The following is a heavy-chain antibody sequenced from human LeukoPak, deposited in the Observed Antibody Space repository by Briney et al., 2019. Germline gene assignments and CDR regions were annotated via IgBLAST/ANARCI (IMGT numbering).Heavy chain of an antibody. CDR2: INLNSGGT. CDR3: ARERWLRDSRFFDS. V-gene: IGHV1-2*02. D-gene: IGHD5-12*01. J-gene: IGHJ4*02. CDR1: GYTFTGYY. Sequence: ASVKVSCKASGYTFTGYYMHWVRQAPGQGLEWMGWINLNSGGTNYAQKFQGRVTMTRDTSISTAYMELSTLRSDDTAVYYCARERWLRDSRFFDSWGQGTLVTVSS.